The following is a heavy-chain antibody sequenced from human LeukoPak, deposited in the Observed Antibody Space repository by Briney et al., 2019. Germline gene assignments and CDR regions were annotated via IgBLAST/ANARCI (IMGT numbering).Heavy chain of an antibody. CDR3: ARHYYDSSGYFDY. J-gene: IGHJ4*02. CDR1: GFTFSSYA. D-gene: IGHD3-22*01. V-gene: IGHV3-23*01. CDR2: ISGSGGST. Sequence: GGSLRLSCAASGFTFSSYAMSWVRQAPGKGLEWVSAISGSGGSTYYADSVKGRFTISRDNAKNSLYLQMNSLRAEDTAVYYCARHYYDSSGYFDYWGQGTLVTVSS.